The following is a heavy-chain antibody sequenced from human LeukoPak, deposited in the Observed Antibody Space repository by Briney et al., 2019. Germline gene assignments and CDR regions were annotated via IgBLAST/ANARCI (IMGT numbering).Heavy chain of an antibody. J-gene: IGHJ2*01. CDR2: IYYSGST. Sequence: PSETLSLTCTVSGGSISSYYWSWIRQPPGKGLEWIGYIYYSGSTNYNPSLKSRVTISVDTSKNQFSLKLSSVTAADTAVYYWASPASGGSGRGYWYFVLGGRGTRVTVP. CDR1: GGSISSYY. D-gene: IGHD6-19*01. CDR3: ASPASGGSGRGYWYFVL. V-gene: IGHV4-59*08.